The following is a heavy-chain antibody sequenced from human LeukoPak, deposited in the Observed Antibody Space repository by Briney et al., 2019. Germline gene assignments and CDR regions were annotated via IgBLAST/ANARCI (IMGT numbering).Heavy chain of an antibody. V-gene: IGHV3-23*01. Sequence: PGGSLRLSCAASGFTFSSYAMSWVRQAPGKGLEWVSAISGSGGSTYYADSVKGRFTISRDNSKNTLYLQMNSLRAEDTAVYYCGKERDYYDSSGYYNGGFDPWGQGTLVTVSS. CDR2: ISGSGGST. D-gene: IGHD3-22*01. CDR3: GKERDYYDSSGYYNGGFDP. J-gene: IGHJ5*02. CDR1: GFTFSSYA.